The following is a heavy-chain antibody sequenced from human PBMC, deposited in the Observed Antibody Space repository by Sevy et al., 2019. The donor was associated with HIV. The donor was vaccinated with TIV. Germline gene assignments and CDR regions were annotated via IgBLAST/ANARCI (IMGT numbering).Heavy chain of an antibody. D-gene: IGHD2-2*01. V-gene: IGHV4-34*01. CDR1: GGSFSGYY. CDR3: ARGIRCSSTSCSPTEHYYYYGMDV. J-gene: IGHJ6*02. CDR2: INHSGST. Sequence: SETLSLTCAVYGGSFSGYYWSWIRQPPGKGLEWIGEINHSGSTNYNPSLKSRVTISVDTSKNQFSLKLSSVTAADTAVYYCARGIRCSSTSCSPTEHYYYYGMDVWGQGTTLTVSS.